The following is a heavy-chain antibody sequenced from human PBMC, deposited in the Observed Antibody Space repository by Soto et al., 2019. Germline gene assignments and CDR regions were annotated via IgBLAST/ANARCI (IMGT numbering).Heavy chain of an antibody. CDR1: GFTFSAPA. V-gene: IGHV3-73*01. J-gene: IGHJ4*02. Sequence: PGESLKISCAASGFTFSAPAMHWVRQASGKGLEWVGRIRSKSNSYATAYGVSVKGRFTISRDDSKNMVYLQMNSLKTEDTAVYYCTRPGYSESDWWGQGTLVTVSS. CDR2: IRSKSNSYAT. CDR3: TRPGYSESDW. D-gene: IGHD1-26*01.